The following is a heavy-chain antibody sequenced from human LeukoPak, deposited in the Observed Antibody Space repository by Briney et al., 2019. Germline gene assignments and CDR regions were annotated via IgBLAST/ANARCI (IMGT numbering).Heavy chain of an antibody. V-gene: IGHV1-69*04. D-gene: IGHD3-10*01. CDR1: GGTFSNYA. CDR2: IIPILGIA. J-gene: IGHJ6*02. CDR3: ARDGMVRGIIDYNGMDV. Sequence: SVKVSCKASGGTFSNYAISWVRQAPGQGLEWMGRIIPILGIADYAQKFPGRFTITADISTSTVYMELSSLRSEDTAVFYCARDGMVRGIIDYNGMDVRGQGTTVTVSS.